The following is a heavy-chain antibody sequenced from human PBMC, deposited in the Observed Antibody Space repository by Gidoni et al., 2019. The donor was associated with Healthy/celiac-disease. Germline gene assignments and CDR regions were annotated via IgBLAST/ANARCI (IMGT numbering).Heavy chain of an antibody. J-gene: IGHJ5*02. CDR1: GGTFSRYA. CDR2: IIPIFGTA. D-gene: IGHD2-2*01. V-gene: IGHV1-69*01. CDR3: ARPELGYCSSTSCYLNWFDP. Sequence: QVQLVQSGAEVKKPGSSVKVSCKASGGTFSRYAIRWVRQAPGQGLEWMGGIIPIFGTANNAQKVQGRVTITADESTSTAYMELSSLRSEDTAVYYCARPELGYCSSTSCYLNWFDPWGQGTLVTVSS.